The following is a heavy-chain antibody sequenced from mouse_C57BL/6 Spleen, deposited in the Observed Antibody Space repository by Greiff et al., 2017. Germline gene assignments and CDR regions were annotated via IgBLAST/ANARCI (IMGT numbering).Heavy chain of an antibody. Sequence: VQLVESGPGLVAPSQCLSITCTVSGFSLTSYGVHWVRQPPGKGLEWLVVIWSDGSTTYYSAPKSSLSISKDKSKCQVFLKMNSLQSEDTAMYYCARHRNYDYDLYAIDYWGQGTSVTVSS. CDR2: IWSDGST. J-gene: IGHJ4*01. CDR1: GFSLTSYG. CDR3: ARHRNYDYDLYAIDY. D-gene: IGHD2-4*01. V-gene: IGHV2-6-1*01.